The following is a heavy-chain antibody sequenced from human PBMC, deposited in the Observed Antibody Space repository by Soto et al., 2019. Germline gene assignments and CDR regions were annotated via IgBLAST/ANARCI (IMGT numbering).Heavy chain of an antibody. CDR2: ISCNSNII. CDR1: GFTFDNYA. V-gene: IGHV3-9*01. CDR3: AKGGPDGFCSGGRCYFDY. J-gene: IGHJ4*02. Sequence: EVQLVESGGGLVQPGRSLRLSCAASGFTFDNYAMHWVRRVPGKGLEWVSSISCNSNIIGYADSVKGRFTISRDNAKNSLYLQMNSLRPEDTALYYCAKGGPDGFCSGGRCYFDYWGQGTLVTVSS. D-gene: IGHD2-15*01.